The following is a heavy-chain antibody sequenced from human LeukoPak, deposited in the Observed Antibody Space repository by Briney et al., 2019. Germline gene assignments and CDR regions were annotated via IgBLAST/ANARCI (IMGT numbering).Heavy chain of an antibody. CDR2: ISGSGGST. Sequence: GGSLRLSCAASGFTFSSYAMSWVRQAPGKGLERVSAISGSGGSTYYADSVKGRFTISRDNSKNTLYLQMNSLRAEDTAVYYCAKDPMLPFYYYDSSGYTDYWGQGTLVTVSS. V-gene: IGHV3-23*01. CDR1: GFTFSSYA. J-gene: IGHJ4*02. CDR3: AKDPMLPFYYYDSSGYTDY. D-gene: IGHD3-22*01.